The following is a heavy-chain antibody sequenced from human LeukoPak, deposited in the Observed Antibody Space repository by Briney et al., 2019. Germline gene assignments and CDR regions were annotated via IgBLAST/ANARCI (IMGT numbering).Heavy chain of an antibody. CDR2: IIPIFGTA. J-gene: IGHJ6*02. D-gene: IGHD2-15*01. Sequence: SVKVSCKASGGTFSSYAISWVRQAPGQGLEWMGGIIPIFGTANYAQKFQGRVTITTDESTSTAYMELRSLRSDDTAVYYCARAIELPQGGMDVWGQGTTVTVSS. V-gene: IGHV1-69*05. CDR3: ARAIELPQGGMDV. CDR1: GGTFSSYA.